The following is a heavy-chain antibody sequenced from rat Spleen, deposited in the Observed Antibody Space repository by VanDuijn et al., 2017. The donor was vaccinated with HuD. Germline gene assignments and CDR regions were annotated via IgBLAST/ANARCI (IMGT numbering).Heavy chain of an antibody. J-gene: IGHJ3*01. CDR2: IKAKSNNYAT. Sequence: EVQVLESGGGLVQPGNSLKLSCATSGFTFSTAWMYWYRQFPEKRLEWVARIKAKSNNYATDYTESVKGRFTISRDDSKSSIYLQMNNLKEEDTAIYYCAWERRVWGNWFAYWGQGTLVTVSS. CDR3: AWERRVWGNWFAY. V-gene: IGHV6-6*01. D-gene: IGHD1-11*01. CDR1: GFTFSTAW.